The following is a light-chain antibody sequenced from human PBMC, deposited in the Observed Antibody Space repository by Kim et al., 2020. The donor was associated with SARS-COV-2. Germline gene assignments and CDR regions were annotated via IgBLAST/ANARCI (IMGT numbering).Light chain of an antibody. CDR3: CSYAGSWV. Sequence: PGQSVTISCTGTSSDVGGYNYVAWYQQHPGKAPKLMIYDVSKRPSGVPDRFSGSKSGNTASLTISGLQAEDEADYYCCSYAGSWVFGGGTQLTVL. J-gene: IGLJ3*02. CDR2: DVS. V-gene: IGLV2-11*01. CDR1: SSDVGGYNY.